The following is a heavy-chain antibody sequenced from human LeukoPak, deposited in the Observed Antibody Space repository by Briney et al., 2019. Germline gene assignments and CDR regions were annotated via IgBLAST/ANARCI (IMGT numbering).Heavy chain of an antibody. J-gene: IGHJ4*02. CDR1: GFTFSDSG. V-gene: IGHV3-73*01. CDR3: TRYGDYPFDY. Sequence: GGSLRLSCAASGFTFSDSGMHWVRQASGKGLEWVGRIRSKANSYATAYAASVKGRFTISRDDSKNTAYLQMNSLKTEDTAVYYCTRYGDYPFDYWGQGTLVTVSS. D-gene: IGHD2-21*01. CDR2: IRSKANSYAT.